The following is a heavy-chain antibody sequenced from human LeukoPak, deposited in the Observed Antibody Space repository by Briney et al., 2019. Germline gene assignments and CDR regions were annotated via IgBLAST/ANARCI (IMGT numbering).Heavy chain of an antibody. J-gene: IGHJ6*03. D-gene: IGHD3-22*01. CDR2: INSDGSST. V-gene: IGHV3-74*01. CDR1: GFTFSSYS. Sequence: PGGSLRLSCAASGFTFSSYSMNWVRQAPGKGLVWVSRINSDGSSTSYADSVKGRFTISRDNAKNTLYLQMNSLRAEDTAVYYCARVGDSSGYYYYYYYMDVWGKGTTVTVSS. CDR3: ARVGDSSGYYYYYYYMDV.